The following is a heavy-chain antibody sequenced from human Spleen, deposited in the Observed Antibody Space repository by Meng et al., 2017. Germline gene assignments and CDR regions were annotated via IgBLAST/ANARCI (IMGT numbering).Heavy chain of an antibody. CDR3: ARESHYCGGGSCSVHYYYYAFDV. J-gene: IGHJ6*02. V-gene: IGHV1-2*02. CDR2: INPNSGDT. Sequence: ASVKVSCKASGYTFTDYSMHWVRQAPGQGLEWMGWINPNSGDTNYAQKFQGRVTMTRDTSISTASMELSRLKSDDTAVYYCARESHYCGGGSCSVHYYYYAFDVWGQGTTVTVSS. D-gene: IGHD2-15*01. CDR1: GYTFTDYS.